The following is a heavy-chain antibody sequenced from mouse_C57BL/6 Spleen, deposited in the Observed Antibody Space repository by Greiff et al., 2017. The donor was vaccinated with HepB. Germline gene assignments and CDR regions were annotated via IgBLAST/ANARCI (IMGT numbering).Heavy chain of an antibody. CDR3: ARDREPRGAMDY. Sequence: EVKLVESGGGLVKPGGSLKLSCAASGFTFSSYAMSWVRQTPEKRLEWVATISDGGSYTYYPDNVKGRFTISRDNAKNNLYLQMSHLKSEDTAMYYCARDREPRGAMDYWGQGTSVTVSS. V-gene: IGHV5-4*01. CDR2: ISDGGSYT. CDR1: GFTFSSYA. J-gene: IGHJ4*01.